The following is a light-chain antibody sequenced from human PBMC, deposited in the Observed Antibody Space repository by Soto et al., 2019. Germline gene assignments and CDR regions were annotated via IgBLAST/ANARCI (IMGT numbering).Light chain of an antibody. CDR2: GAS. CDR3: QQYGSSPMYT. CDR1: QSVSSSY. V-gene: IGKV3-20*01. Sequence: EIVLTQSPGTLSLSPGERATLFCRASQSVSSSYLAWYQQKPGLAPRLLIYGASSRATGIPHRFSGSGSGTDFTLTISRLEPEDFAVYYCQQYGSSPMYTFGQGTKLEIK. J-gene: IGKJ2*01.